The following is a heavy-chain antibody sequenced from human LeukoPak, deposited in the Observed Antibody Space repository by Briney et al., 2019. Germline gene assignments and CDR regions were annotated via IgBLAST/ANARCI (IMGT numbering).Heavy chain of an antibody. CDR3: ARDYYDSSGPLPRAFDI. D-gene: IGHD3-22*01. Sequence: SVKVSCKASGGTFSSYAISWVRQAPGQGLEWMGRIIPIFGTANYAQKFQGRVTITTDKSTSTAYMELSSLRSDDTAVDYCARDYYDSSGPLPRAFDIWGQGTMVTVSS. CDR2: IIPIFGTA. J-gene: IGHJ3*02. V-gene: IGHV1-69*05. CDR1: GGTFSSYA.